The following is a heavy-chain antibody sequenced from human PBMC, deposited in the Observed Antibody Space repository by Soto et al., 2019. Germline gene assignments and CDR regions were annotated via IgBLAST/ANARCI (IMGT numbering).Heavy chain of an antibody. J-gene: IGHJ6*02. CDR2: IIPTLGTP. Sequence: QVQLVQSGAEVKKPGSSLRVSCKASGGTFTTNAISWLRQAPGQGLEWLGGIIPTLGTPNYAQKFQGRVTVTADEYTSTAYMELSRLTSEDTAVYYCARAAFRSGYYGYYYGMDVWGQGTAVNV. CDR1: GGTFTTNA. CDR3: ARAAFRSGYYGYYYGMDV. D-gene: IGHD3-3*01. V-gene: IGHV1-69*01.